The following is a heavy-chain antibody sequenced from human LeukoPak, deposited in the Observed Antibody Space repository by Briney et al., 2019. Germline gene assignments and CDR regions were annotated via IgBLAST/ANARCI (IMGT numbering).Heavy chain of an antibody. CDR3: ARETQLPYYYDSSGFP. CDR1: GASITTYY. D-gene: IGHD3-22*01. V-gene: IGHV4-4*07. Sequence: SETLSLTCTVSGASITTYYWSWIRQPAGKGLEWIGRVYFTGEYHYNPSLKSRVTMSLDTSKNQLFLKLRSVTAADTAMYYCARETQLPYYYDSSGFPWGQGTLVTVSS. CDR2: VYFTGEY. J-gene: IGHJ4*02.